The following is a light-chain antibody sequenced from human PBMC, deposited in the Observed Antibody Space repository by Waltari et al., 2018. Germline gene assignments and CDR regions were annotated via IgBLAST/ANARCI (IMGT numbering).Light chain of an antibody. Sequence: EIVLTQSPGTLSLSPGERATLSCRASQSISSGKLAWYQQKPGQAPRLLIYGASSRASGIPDKFRGSGSGTDFTRTISGLEPEDFAVYYCQQFGSSPLITFGQGTRLEIK. CDR3: QQFGSSPLIT. CDR1: QSISSGK. V-gene: IGKV3-20*01. CDR2: GAS. J-gene: IGKJ5*01.